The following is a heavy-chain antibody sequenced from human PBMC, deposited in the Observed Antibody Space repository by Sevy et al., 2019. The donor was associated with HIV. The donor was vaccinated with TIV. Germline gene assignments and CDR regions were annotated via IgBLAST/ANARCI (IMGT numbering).Heavy chain of an antibody. CDR2: IYYNGHI. CDR3: AGENAWGRGYS. J-gene: IGHJ4*02. Sequence: SETLSLTCTVSGGSITSLYWNWIRQPPGKGLEWIAYIYYNGHINYNPSLKSRVTLSLATSKNQFSLRLSSVTAADTAMYYCAGENAWGRGYSWGQGTLVTVSS. CDR1: GGSITSLY. D-gene: IGHD1-26*01. V-gene: IGHV4-59*08.